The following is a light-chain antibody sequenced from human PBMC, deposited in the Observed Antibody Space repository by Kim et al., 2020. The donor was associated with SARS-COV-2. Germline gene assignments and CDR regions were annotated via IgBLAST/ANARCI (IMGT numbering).Light chain of an antibody. CDR3: QQYGSSQST. Sequence: EIVLTQSPGTLSLSPGERATFSCRASQSVSSSYLAWYQQKPGRAPRVLIYGASSRATGIPDRFSGSGSGTDFTLTISRLEPEDFAVYYCQQYGSSQSTFGQRTKLEI. CDR2: GAS. V-gene: IGKV3-20*01. J-gene: IGKJ2*01. CDR1: QSVSSSY.